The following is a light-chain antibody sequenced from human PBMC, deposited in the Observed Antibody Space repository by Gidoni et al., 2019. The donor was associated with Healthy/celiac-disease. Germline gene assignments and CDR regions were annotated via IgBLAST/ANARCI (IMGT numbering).Light chain of an antibody. Sequence: DSQMTQSPSTRSASVGDRVTITCRASQSISSWLAWYQQKPGKAPNLLIYRASSLESGVPSRFSGSGSGTDFTLTISSLQPDDFATYYCQQYNSYPYTFGQGTKLEIK. J-gene: IGKJ2*01. CDR2: RAS. V-gene: IGKV1-5*03. CDR1: QSISSW. CDR3: QQYNSYPYT.